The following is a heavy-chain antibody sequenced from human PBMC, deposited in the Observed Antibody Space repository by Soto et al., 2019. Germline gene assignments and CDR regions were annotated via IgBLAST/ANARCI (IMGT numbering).Heavy chain of an antibody. J-gene: IGHJ6*02. D-gene: IGHD6-6*01. Sequence: QVQLVESGGDVVQPGKSLTLSCAASGFTFNSYGIHWVRQAPGKGLEWVSVTSHDGGHKFYAHSVKGRFTISRDNSQTTVTLQMNSLRGDDTAVYYYANDRNKAGRRSYSYCGMDVWGQGTTVTVS. CDR2: TSHDGGHK. V-gene: IGHV3-30*18. CDR1: GFTFNSYG. CDR3: ANDRNKAGRRSYSYCGMDV.